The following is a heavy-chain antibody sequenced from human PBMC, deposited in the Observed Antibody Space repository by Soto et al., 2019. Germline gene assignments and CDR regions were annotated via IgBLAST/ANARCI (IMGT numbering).Heavy chain of an antibody. D-gene: IGHD6-19*01. CDR1: GDSFSRNSAA. J-gene: IGHJ5*01. V-gene: IGHV6-1*01. CDR2: TYYRSKWYN. Sequence: PSQTLSLTCAISGDSFSRNSAAWNWIRQSPSRGLEWLGRTYYRSKWYNDYAISVKSRITINPDTSKNQFSLQLNSVTPEDTAVYYCARDEYTSGWYRFDPWGQGILVTVSS. CDR3: ARDEYTSGWYRFDP.